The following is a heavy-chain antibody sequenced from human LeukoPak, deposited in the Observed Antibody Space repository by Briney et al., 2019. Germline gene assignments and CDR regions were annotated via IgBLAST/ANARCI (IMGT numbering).Heavy chain of an antibody. Sequence: SETLSLTCTVSGGSISSYYWSWIRQPPGKGLEWIGYIYYSGSTNYNPSLKSRVTISVDTSKNQFSLKLSSVTAADTAVYYCARESIAVAGTHPSDYWGQGTLVTVSS. CDR2: IYYSGST. CDR3: ARESIAVAGTHPSDY. V-gene: IGHV4-59*12. CDR1: GGSISSYY. D-gene: IGHD6-19*01. J-gene: IGHJ4*02.